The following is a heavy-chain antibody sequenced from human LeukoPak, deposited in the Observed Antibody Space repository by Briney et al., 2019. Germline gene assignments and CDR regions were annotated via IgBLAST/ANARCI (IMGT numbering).Heavy chain of an antibody. CDR2: I. V-gene: IGHV3-23*01. D-gene: IGHD3-9*01. CDR1: GFTFRSYD. CDR3: AKVGQNYHILTYYFDY. Sequence: PGGSLRLSCAVSGFTFRSYDMSWVRQAPGKGLEWVSSIKGRFTISRDTSKNALYLHMNSLRVEDTAVYYCAKVGQNYHILTYYFDYWGQGTLVTVSS. J-gene: IGHJ4*02.